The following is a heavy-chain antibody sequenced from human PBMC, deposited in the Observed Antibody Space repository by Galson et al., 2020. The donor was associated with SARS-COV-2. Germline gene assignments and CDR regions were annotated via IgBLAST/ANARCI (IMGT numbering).Heavy chain of an antibody. CDR1: GYTFTGYY. CDR2: INPNSGGT. V-gene: IGHV1-2*04. D-gene: IGHD3-9*01. CDR3: ARNPGPHSRILTGNHYGMDV. Sequence: ASVKVSCKASGYTFTGYYMHWVRQAPGQGLEWMGWINPNSGGTNYAQKFQGWVTMTRDTSISTAYMELSRLRSDDTAVYYCARNPGPHSRILTGNHYGMDVWGQGTTVTVSS. J-gene: IGHJ6*02.